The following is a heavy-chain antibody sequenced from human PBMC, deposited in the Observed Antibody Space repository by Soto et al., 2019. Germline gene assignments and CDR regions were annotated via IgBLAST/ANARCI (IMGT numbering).Heavy chain of an antibody. CDR3: ASQYCSAGSCYTDH. J-gene: IGHJ5*02. CDR2: IYYSGST. CDR1: GGSISNSRYY. Sequence: SETLSLTCTVSGGSISNSRYYWGWIRQPPGKGLEWIGSIYYSGSTYYNPSLKSRLTISVDTSKNQFSLKLSSVPAADTAVYYCASQYCSAGSCYTDHWGQGTLVTVSS. D-gene: IGHD2-15*01. V-gene: IGHV4-39*01.